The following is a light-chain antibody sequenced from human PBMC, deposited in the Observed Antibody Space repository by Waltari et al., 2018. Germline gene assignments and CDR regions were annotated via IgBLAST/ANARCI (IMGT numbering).Light chain of an antibody. J-gene: IGKJ3*01. CDR2: GAS. Sequence: DIQMTQSPSSLSASVGDRVTITCRASQSISSYLNWYQHKPGKAPKLLIYGASSLRGGAPSRFSGSRSGTDFTLTISSLQPEDFASYYCQQTYSSPLTFGPGTKLDIK. CDR1: QSISSY. CDR3: QQTYSSPLT. V-gene: IGKV1-39*01.